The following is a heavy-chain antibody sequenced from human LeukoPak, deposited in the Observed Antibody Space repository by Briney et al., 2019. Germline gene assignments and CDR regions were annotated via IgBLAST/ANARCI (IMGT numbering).Heavy chain of an antibody. J-gene: IGHJ4*02. D-gene: IGHD2-15*01. CDR3: VKPRIIGLGWAQFDY. V-gene: IGHV3-23*01. Sequence: GGSLRLSCATSGFTFSRSGMTWVRQPPGKGLEWVASFDGNADGTHYADSVKGRCTISRDNSKNTVYLQMNSLRAEDPAIYYCVKPRIIGLGWAQFDYWGQGSLVTVSS. CDR2: FDGNADGT. CDR1: GFTFSRSG.